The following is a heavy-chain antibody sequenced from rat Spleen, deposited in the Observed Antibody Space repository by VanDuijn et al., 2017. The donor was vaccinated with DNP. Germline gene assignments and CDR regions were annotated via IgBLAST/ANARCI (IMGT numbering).Heavy chain of an antibody. CDR2: ISYEGSST. J-gene: IGHJ2*01. CDR1: GFTFSDYY. D-gene: IGHD1-9*01. Sequence: EVQLVESGGGLVQPGRSMKLSCAASGFTFSDYYMAWVRQAPKKGLEWVASISYEGSSTYYGDSVKGRFTISRDNAKSTLYLQMNSLRSEDTATYYCARHEDYGYTYVPYYFDYWGQGVMVTVSS. V-gene: IGHV5-22*01. CDR3: ARHEDYGYTYVPYYFDY.